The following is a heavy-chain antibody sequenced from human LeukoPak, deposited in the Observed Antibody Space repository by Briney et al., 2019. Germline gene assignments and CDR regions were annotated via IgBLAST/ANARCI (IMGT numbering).Heavy chain of an antibody. CDR2: IIPIFGTA. D-gene: IGHD2-15*01. Sequence: SEKVSCKASGGTFSSYAISWVRQAPGQGLEWMGGIIPIFGTANYAQKFQGRVTITADESTSTAYMELSSLRSEDTAVYYCAREEVVVVAATIDWGQGTLVTVSS. J-gene: IGHJ4*02. CDR1: GGTFSSYA. CDR3: AREEVVVVAATID. V-gene: IGHV1-69*13.